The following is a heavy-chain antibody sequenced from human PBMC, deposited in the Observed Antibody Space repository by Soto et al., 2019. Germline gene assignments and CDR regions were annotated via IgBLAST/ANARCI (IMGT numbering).Heavy chain of an antibody. J-gene: IGHJ4*02. D-gene: IGHD1-26*01. CDR1: GFTFSSYS. CDR3: ARGQDAREKRAVFDY. V-gene: IGHV3-21*01. Sequence: GGSLRLSCAASGFTFSSYSMNWVRQAPGKGLEWVSSISSSSYIYYADSVKGRFTISRDNAKNSLYLQMNSLRAEDTAVYYCARGQDAREKRAVFDYWGQGTLVTVSS. CDR2: ISSSSYI.